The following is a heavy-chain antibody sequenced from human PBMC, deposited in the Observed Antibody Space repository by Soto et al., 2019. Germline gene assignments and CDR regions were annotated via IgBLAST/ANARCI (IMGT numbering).Heavy chain of an antibody. J-gene: IGHJ6*02. CDR1: GGTFSSYA. Sequence: QVQLVQSGAEVKKPGSSVKVSCKASGGTFSSYAISWVRQAPGQGLEWMGGIIPIFGTANYAQKFQGRVTITADESTSTAYMELSSLRSEDTAVYYCARGGSLYRDPTRGEGENYYYGMDVWGQGTTVTVSS. CDR2: IIPIFGTA. V-gene: IGHV1-69*01. D-gene: IGHD2-15*01. CDR3: ARGGSLYRDPTRGEGENYYYGMDV.